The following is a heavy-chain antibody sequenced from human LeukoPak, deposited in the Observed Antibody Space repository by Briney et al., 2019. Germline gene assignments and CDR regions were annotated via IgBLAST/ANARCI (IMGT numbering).Heavy chain of an antibody. V-gene: IGHV3-21*01. D-gene: IGHD1-1*01. Sequence: GGSLRLSCVASGFTFSSYSMNWVRQAPGKGLEWVSSISSRSSHIYYADSVKGRFTISRDNAKNSLYLQMNSLRTEDTAVYYCARENVMGWFDPWGQGTLVTVSS. CDR3: ARENVMGWFDP. J-gene: IGHJ5*02. CDR1: GFTFSSYS. CDR2: ISSRSSHI.